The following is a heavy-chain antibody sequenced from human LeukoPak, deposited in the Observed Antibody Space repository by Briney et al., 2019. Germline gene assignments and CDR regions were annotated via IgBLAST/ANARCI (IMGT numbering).Heavy chain of an antibody. D-gene: IGHD3-9*01. V-gene: IGHV4-4*02. CDR3: ARVWYYDILTGYYVTEDGMDV. Sequence: SGTLSLTCAVSGGSISSSNWWSWVRQPPGKGLEWIGEIYHSGSTNYNPSLKSRVTMSVDKSKNQFSLKLSSVTAADTAVYYCARVWYYDILTGYYVTEDGMDVWGKGTTVTVSS. CDR1: GGSISSSNW. CDR2: IYHSGST. J-gene: IGHJ6*04.